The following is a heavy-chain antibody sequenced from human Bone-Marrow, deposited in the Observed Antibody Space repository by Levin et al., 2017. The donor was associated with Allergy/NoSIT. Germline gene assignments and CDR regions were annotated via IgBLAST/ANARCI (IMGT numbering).Heavy chain of an antibody. CDR1: GYSFTSYD. CDR2: MNPGSGAT. V-gene: IGHV1-8*01. CDR3: TRSQSHQLTKFDY. Sequence: ASVKVSCKASGYSFTSYDINWVRQATGQGLEWMGWMNPGSGATGYAQKFQGRVTMTRDTSISTAYMELSSLTSEDTAVYYCTRSQSHQLTKFDYWGQGTLVIASS. J-gene: IGHJ4*02. D-gene: IGHD2-2*01.